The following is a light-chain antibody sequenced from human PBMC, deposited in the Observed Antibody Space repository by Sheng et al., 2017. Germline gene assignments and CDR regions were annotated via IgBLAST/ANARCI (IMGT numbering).Light chain of an antibody. CDR2: GAS. CDR3: QKHNSVPLT. Sequence: DFQMTQSPSSLSASVGDRVIITCRASQGIRNYLAWYQQRPGKVPRLLIYGASTLQSGVPSRFSGSGSGTDFTLTISSLQPEDFATYYCQKHNSVPLTFGGGPRWRS. J-gene: IGKJ4*01. CDR1: QGIRNY. V-gene: IGKV1-27*01.